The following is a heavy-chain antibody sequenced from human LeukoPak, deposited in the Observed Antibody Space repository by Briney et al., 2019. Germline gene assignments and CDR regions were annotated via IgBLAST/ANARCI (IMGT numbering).Heavy chain of an antibody. Sequence: GGALRLSCAASGFTFSSYSMNWVRQAPGKGLEWVSSISSSSSYIYYAASVKARFTISRYNAKTSLYLQMNSLRAEDTAVYYCASYGTVVNWGQGTLVTVSS. D-gene: IGHD4-23*01. V-gene: IGHV3-21*01. CDR1: GFTFSSYS. CDR2: ISSSSSYI. CDR3: ASYGTVVN. J-gene: IGHJ4*02.